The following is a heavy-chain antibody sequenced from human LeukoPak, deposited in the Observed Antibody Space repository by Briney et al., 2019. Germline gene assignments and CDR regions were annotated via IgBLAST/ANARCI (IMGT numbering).Heavy chain of an antibody. Sequence: GGSLRLSCAASGFTFSSYAMHWVRQAPGKGLEYVSAISSNGGSTYYANSVKGRFTISRDNSKNTLYLQMGSLRAEDMAVYYCARGHSGSWSFFDYWGQGTLVTVSS. CDR2: ISSNGGST. CDR1: GFTFSSYA. D-gene: IGHD6-13*01. V-gene: IGHV3-64*01. J-gene: IGHJ4*02. CDR3: ARGHSGSWSFFDY.